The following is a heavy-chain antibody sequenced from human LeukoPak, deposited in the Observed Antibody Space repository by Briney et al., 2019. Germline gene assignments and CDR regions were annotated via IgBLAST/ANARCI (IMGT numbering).Heavy chain of an antibody. CDR2: INPNNGLT. V-gene: IGHV1-2*02. CDR3: ARAWGSLYYFDH. J-gene: IGHJ4*02. Sequence: ASVKVSCKASGYSFTGYFLHWVRHAPVQGLEWMGWINPNNGLTNYTQKFKGRVTMTRDTSSATGYMELNRLTSDDTAVFYCARAWGSLYYFDHWGQGTLVTVSS. D-gene: IGHD3-16*01. CDR1: GYSFTGYF.